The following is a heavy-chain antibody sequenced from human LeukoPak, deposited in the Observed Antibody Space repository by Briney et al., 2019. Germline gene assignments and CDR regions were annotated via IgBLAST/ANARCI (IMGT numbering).Heavy chain of an antibody. Sequence: GGSLRLSCAASGFPFSAYSMNWIRQAPGKGLEWVSSISGSSSYVYYADSVKGRFIISRANAKNSLYLHMNSLRAEDTAVYYCAKAYYDPSGYSYYFDYWGQGILVTVSS. CDR1: GFPFSAYS. CDR2: ISGSSSYV. CDR3: AKAYYDPSGYSYYFDY. J-gene: IGHJ4*02. D-gene: IGHD3-22*01. V-gene: IGHV3-21*01.